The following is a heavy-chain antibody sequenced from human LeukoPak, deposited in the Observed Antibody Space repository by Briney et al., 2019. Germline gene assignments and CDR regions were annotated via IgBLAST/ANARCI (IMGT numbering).Heavy chain of an antibody. V-gene: IGHV3-48*01. CDR1: GFTFSVYG. CDR2: ISSDSGTI. Sequence: GGSLRLSCAASGFTFSVYGMNWVRQAPGKGLEWVSYISSDSGTIYYADSVKGRFTISRDNAKNSLYLQMDNLRAADTAVYYCARNYSPFDYWGQGTLVTVSS. CDR3: ARNYSPFDY. J-gene: IGHJ4*02. D-gene: IGHD3-10*01.